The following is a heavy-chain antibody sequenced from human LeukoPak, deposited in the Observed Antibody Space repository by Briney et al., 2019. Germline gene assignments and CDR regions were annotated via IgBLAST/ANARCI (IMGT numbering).Heavy chain of an antibody. D-gene: IGHD3-22*01. CDR1: GGSISSYY. Sequence: SETLSLTCTVSGGSISSYYWSWIRQPPGKGLEWIGYIYYSGSTNYNPSLKSRVTISVDTSKNQFSLKLSSVTAADAAVYYCAGSYYYDSSSIDYWGQGTLVTVFS. J-gene: IGHJ4*02. CDR2: IYYSGST. V-gene: IGHV4-59*01. CDR3: AGSYYYDSSSIDY.